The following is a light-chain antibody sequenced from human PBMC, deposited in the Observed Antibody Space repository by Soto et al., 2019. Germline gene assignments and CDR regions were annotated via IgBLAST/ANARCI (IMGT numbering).Light chain of an antibody. Sequence: DIQMTHSPSTLSASIGDRVTITFRASQSITTFLAWYQQKPGKAPQILIYDASKLEPGVPSRLSGGGSGTEFTLTISSLQPDDFATYYCQQYSTYPLTFGGGTKVDIK. V-gene: IGKV1-5*01. CDR2: DAS. J-gene: IGKJ4*01. CDR1: QSITTF. CDR3: QQYSTYPLT.